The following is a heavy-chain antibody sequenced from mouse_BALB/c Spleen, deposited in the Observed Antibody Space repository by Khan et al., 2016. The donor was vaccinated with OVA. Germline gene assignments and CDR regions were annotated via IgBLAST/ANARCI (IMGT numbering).Heavy chain of an antibody. CDR2: INPSKGDT. J-gene: IGHJ3*01. D-gene: IGHD2-1*01. Sequence: QVQLKQSGAELVKPGASVKISCKASGYTFTSYYMYWVKQRPGQGLEWIGGINPSKGDTKFNEKFKSKATLTVDKSSSTAYMQLSSLTSEDSAVYYCARSGYCNPFAYWGQGTLVTVSA. CDR1: GYTFTSYY. CDR3: ARSGYCNPFAY. V-gene: IGHV1S81*02.